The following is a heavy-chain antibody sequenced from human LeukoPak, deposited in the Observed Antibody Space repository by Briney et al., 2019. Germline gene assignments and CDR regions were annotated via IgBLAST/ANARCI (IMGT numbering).Heavy chain of an antibody. V-gene: IGHV3-48*01. Sequence: GGSLRLSCAASGFTFSSYSMNWVRQAPGKGLEWVSYISSSSSTIYYADSVKGRFTISRDNAKNSLYLQMNSLRAEDTAVYYCARDKRYCSGGSCFLRWFAGYGMDVWGQGTTVTVSS. J-gene: IGHJ6*02. CDR3: ARDKRYCSGGSCFLRWFAGYGMDV. CDR2: ISSSSSTI. CDR1: GFTFSSYS. D-gene: IGHD2-15*01.